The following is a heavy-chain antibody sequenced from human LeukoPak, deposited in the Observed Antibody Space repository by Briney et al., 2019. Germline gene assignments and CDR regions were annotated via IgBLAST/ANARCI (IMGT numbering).Heavy chain of an antibody. CDR1: GGSISNYY. Sequence: SETLSLSCTVSGGSISNYYWNWIRQPPGKGLEWIGYIYYSGSTNYNPSLKSRVTISVDTSKNQLSLKLSSVTAADTAVHYCAGQGSYHGPVQHWGQGALVTVSS. J-gene: IGHJ1*01. CDR2: IYYSGST. D-gene: IGHD1-14*01. CDR3: AGQGSYHGPVQH. V-gene: IGHV4-59*08.